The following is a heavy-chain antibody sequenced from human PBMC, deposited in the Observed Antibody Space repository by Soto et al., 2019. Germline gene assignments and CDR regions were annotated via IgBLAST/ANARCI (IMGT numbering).Heavy chain of an antibody. Sequence: QVQLVESGGGLVKPGGSLRISCAASGFTFSDYYMSWIRQAPGKGLEWVSYISSSGITTHYADSVKGRFTISRDNXXNSLSLQMNSLRVEDTAVYYCARDRDTNGPNWFDPWGQGTLVTVSS. V-gene: IGHV3-11*01. CDR2: ISSSGITT. CDR1: GFTFSDYY. D-gene: IGHD2-8*01. J-gene: IGHJ5*02. CDR3: ARDRDTNGPNWFDP.